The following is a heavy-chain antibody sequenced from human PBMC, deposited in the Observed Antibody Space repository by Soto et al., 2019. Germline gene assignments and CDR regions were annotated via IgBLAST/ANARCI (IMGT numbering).Heavy chain of an antibody. J-gene: IGHJ6*02. CDR3: ERAWGYDSSGYYYVNYYYGMDV. D-gene: IGHD3-22*01. V-gene: IGHV3-30-3*01. CDR1: GFTFSSYA. CDR2: ISYDGSNK. Sequence: QVQLVESGGGVVQPGRSLRLSCAASGFTFSSYAMHWVRQAPGKGLEWVAVISYDGSNKYYADSVKGRFTIYRDNSKNTLYLKMNGLRAEDKAVYYCERAWGYDSSGYYYVNYYYGMDVWSQGTTVTVS.